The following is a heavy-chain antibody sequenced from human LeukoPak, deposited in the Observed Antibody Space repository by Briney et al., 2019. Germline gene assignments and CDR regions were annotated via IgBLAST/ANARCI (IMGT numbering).Heavy chain of an antibody. CDR2: ISGSGGST. D-gene: IGHD6-19*01. J-gene: IGHJ4*02. CDR3: AKDGTLYSSGRFDY. CDR1: GFTFSSYA. V-gene: IGHV3-23*01. Sequence: GGSLRLSCAASGFTFSSYAMSWVRQAPGKGLEGVSAISGSGGSTYYADSVKGRFTISRDNSKNTLYLQMNSLRAEDTAVYYCAKDGTLYSSGRFDYWGQGTLVTVSS.